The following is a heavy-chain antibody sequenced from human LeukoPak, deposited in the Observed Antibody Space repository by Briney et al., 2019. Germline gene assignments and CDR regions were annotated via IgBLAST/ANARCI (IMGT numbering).Heavy chain of an antibody. D-gene: IGHD6-19*01. CDR1: GFTFDDYA. CDR3: AKVRQWLVQDDAFDI. Sequence: PGGSLRLSCAASGFTFDDYAMHWVRQAPGKGLEWVSGINWNSGSIGYADSVKGRFTISRDNAKNSLYLQMNSLRAEDTALYYCAKVRQWLVQDDAFDIWGQGTMVTVSS. J-gene: IGHJ3*02. CDR2: INWNSGSI. V-gene: IGHV3-9*01.